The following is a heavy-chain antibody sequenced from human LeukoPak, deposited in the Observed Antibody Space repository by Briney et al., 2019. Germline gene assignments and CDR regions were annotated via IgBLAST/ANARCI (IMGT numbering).Heavy chain of an antibody. Sequence: PGGSLRLSCAASGFTFSSYSMNWVRQAPGKGLEWVSSISSSSSYIYYADSVKGRFTISRDNAKNSLYLRMNSLRAEDTAVYYCASEGAAAPYYFDYWGQGTLVTVSS. CDR3: ASEGAAAPYYFDY. D-gene: IGHD6-13*01. CDR1: GFTFSSYS. J-gene: IGHJ4*02. CDR2: ISSSSSYI. V-gene: IGHV3-21*01.